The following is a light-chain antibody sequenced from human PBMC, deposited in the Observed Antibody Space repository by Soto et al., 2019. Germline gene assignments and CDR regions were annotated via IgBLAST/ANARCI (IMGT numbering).Light chain of an antibody. V-gene: IGLV2-23*02. CDR2: EVN. CDR1: SGDIGTYNL. Sequence: QSVLTQPAPVSGSPGQSIAISCTGTSGDIGTYNLVSWYQQHPGKAPKLMISEVNKRPSGVSDRFSGSKSGDTASLTISGLRTEDEADYYCCSFAGSGTGVFGTGTRSPS. CDR3: CSFAGSGTGV. J-gene: IGLJ1*01.